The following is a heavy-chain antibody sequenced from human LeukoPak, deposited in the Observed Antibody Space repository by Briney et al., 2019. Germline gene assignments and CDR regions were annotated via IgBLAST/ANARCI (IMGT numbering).Heavy chain of an antibody. J-gene: IGHJ4*02. CDR1: GGSISSHY. CDR2: IYYSGST. Sequence: SETLSLTCTVSGGSISSHYWSWIRQPPGKGLEWIGYIYYSGSTNYNPPLKSRVTISVDTSKNQFSLKLSSVTAADTAVYYCAREAHDFWGGYYTHWGQGTLVTVSS. CDR3: AREAHDFWGGYYTH. D-gene: IGHD3-3*01. V-gene: IGHV4-59*11.